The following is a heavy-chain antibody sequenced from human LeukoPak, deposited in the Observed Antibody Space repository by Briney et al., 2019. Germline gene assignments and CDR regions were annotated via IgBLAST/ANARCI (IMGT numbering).Heavy chain of an antibody. CDR1: GYTFTGYY. CDR2: INPNSGGT. V-gene: IGHV1-2*02. J-gene: IGHJ4*02. CDR3: ARVSPDGYNYLSPYYFDY. D-gene: IGHD5-24*01. Sequence: ASVKVSCKASGYTFTGYYMHWVRQAPGQGLERMGWINPNSGGTNYAQKFQGRVTMTRDTSISTAYMELSRLRSDDTAVYYCARVSPDGYNYLSPYYFDYWGQGTLVTVSS.